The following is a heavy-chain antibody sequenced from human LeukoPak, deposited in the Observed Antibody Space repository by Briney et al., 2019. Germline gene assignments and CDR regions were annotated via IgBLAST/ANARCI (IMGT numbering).Heavy chain of an antibody. J-gene: IGHJ4*02. CDR1: GYTFTSYH. V-gene: IGHV1-46*01. CDR3: ARDYVDDIPMIKDY. Sequence: ASVKVSCKASGYTFTSYHMHWVRQAPGQGLEWMGLINLSGGSTTYAQRFQGRVTLTRDASTSTVYMELSSLRSEDTAVYYCARDYVDDIPMIKDYWGQGTLVTVSS. CDR2: INLSGGST. D-gene: IGHD2-8*01.